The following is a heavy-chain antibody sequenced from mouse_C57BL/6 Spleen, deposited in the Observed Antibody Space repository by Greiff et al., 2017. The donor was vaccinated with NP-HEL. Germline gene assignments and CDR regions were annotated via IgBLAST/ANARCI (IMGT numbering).Heavy chain of an antibody. CDR3: TTEYYYGSSYGFAY. J-gene: IGHJ3*01. CDR2: IDPEDGDT. Sequence: EVQLQQSGAELVRPGASVKLSCTASGFNITDYYMHWVKQRPEQGLEWIGRIDPEDGDTEYAPKFQGKATMTADTSSNTAYLQLSSLTSEDTAVYYCTTEYYYGSSYGFAYWGQGTLVTVSA. D-gene: IGHD1-1*01. V-gene: IGHV14-1*01. CDR1: GFNITDYY.